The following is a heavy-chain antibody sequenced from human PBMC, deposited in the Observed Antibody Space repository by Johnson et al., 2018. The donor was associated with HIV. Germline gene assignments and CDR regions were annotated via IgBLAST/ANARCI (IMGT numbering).Heavy chain of an antibody. CDR2: ITYDGSNK. D-gene: IGHD4-17*01. CDR1: AFTFSRYA. CDR3: AREFLYGDYQDAFDI. V-gene: IGHV3-30*04. J-gene: IGHJ3*02. Sequence: QMQLVESGGGVVQPGRSLRLSCAASAFTFSRYAMHWVRQAPGKGLEWVAVITYDGSNKYYADSVKGRFTISRDNSKNTLYLQMNSLRAEDTAVYYCAREFLYGDYQDAFDIWGQGTMVTVSS.